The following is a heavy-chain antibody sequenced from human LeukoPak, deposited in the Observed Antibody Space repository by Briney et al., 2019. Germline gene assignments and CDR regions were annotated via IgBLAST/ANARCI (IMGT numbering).Heavy chain of an antibody. CDR3: ARLPLNDFSYYYDSSGYICY. V-gene: IGHV1-18*01. CDR2: ISAYNGNT. D-gene: IGHD3-22*01. Sequence: ASVKVSCKASGYTFTSYGISWVRQAPGQGLEWMGWISAYNGNTNYAQKLQGRVTMTTDTSTSTAYMELRSLRSDDTAVYYCARLPLNDFSYYYDSSGYICYWGQGTLVTVSS. CDR1: GYTFTSYG. J-gene: IGHJ4*02.